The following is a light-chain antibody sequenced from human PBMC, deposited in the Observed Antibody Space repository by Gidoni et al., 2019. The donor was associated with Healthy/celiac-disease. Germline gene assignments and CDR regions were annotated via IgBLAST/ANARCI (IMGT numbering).Light chain of an antibody. CDR2: GNS. J-gene: IGLJ3*02. V-gene: IGLV1-40*01. Sequence: QSVLTQPPSVSGAPGQRVIIPCTGSSSNIGAGYVVHWYQQLPGTAPKLLIYGNSNRPSGVPDRFSGSKSGTSASLAITGLRAEDEADYYCQSYDSSLSGWVFGGGTKLTVL. CDR3: QSYDSSLSGWV. CDR1: SSNIGAGYV.